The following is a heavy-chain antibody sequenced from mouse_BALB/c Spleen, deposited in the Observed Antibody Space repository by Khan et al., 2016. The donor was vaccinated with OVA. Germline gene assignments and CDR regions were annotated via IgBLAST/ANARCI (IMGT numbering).Heavy chain of an antibody. J-gene: IGHJ3*01. Sequence: QIQLVQSGPELKKPGETVKISCKASGYTLTNYGMIWVRQDPGQALKWLGWINTNTGEPTYADDFAGRFAFSLETSANTAYLQTNNLKNEDTATYFGARKEGYRYDGRSWFAYWGQGTLVTVSA. V-gene: IGHV9-3-1*01. CDR2: INTNTGEP. CDR1: GYTLTNYG. D-gene: IGHD2-14*01. CDR3: ARKEGYRYDGRSWFAY.